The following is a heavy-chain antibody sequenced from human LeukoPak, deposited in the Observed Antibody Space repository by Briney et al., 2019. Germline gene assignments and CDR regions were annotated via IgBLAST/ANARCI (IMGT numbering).Heavy chain of an antibody. V-gene: IGHV3-30*02. CDR2: IRYDGSYK. Sequence: PGGSLRLSCAASGFTFSTYGMHWVRQAPGKGLEWVAFIRYDGSYKYYADSVKGRFTISRDNSKSTLYLQLDSLRPDDTAVYYCAKDLRVNVVVPSTPFDYWGQGTLVTVSS. D-gene: IGHD2-2*01. J-gene: IGHJ4*02. CDR3: AKDLRVNVVVPSTPFDY. CDR1: GFTFSTYG.